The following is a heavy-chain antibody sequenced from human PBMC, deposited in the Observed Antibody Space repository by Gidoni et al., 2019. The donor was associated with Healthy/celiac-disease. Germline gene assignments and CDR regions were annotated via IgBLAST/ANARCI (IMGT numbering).Heavy chain of an antibody. V-gene: IGHV4-39*01. CDR1: GGSISSSSYY. D-gene: IGHD2-21*01. Sequence: QLQLQESGPGLVKPSETLSLTCTVSGGSISSSSYYWGWIRQPPGKGLEWIGSIYYSGSTYYNPSLRSRVAISVDTSKDQFSLELSSVTAADTAVYYCASFSGGDSSFDLWGRGTLVTVSS. J-gene: IGHJ2*01. CDR3: ASFSGGDSSFDL. CDR2: IYYSGST.